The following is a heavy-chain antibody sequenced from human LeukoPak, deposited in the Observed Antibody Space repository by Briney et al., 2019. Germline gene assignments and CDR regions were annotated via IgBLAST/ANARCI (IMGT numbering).Heavy chain of an antibody. J-gene: IGHJ3*02. D-gene: IGHD6-19*01. CDR2: INSDDSST. Sequence: PGGSLRLSCAASGFTFSSYCMHWVRQAPGKGLVWVSRINSDDSSTNYADSVKGRFTISRDNAKNTLYLQMNSLRAEDTAVYYCARDQYSGHWYYALDIWGQGTMVTVSS. CDR3: ARDQYSGHWYYALDI. V-gene: IGHV3-74*01. CDR1: GFTFSSYC.